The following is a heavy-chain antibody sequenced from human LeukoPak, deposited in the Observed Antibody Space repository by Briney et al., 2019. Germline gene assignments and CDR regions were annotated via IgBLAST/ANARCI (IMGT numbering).Heavy chain of an antibody. V-gene: IGHV4-34*01. Sequence: PSDTVSLICAVYGGPFSVYHWRWIRQPTGKALEWIGDFKHSGSTNYNPPLKSRVTISVDTSKNQFSLKPSSVTAADTAGYYCARGGAVRYYGSGPAPSHGWFDPWGQGTLVTVSS. CDR2: FKHSGST. CDR1: GGPFSVYH. J-gene: IGHJ5*02. D-gene: IGHD3-10*01. CDR3: ARGGAVRYYGSGPAPSHGWFDP.